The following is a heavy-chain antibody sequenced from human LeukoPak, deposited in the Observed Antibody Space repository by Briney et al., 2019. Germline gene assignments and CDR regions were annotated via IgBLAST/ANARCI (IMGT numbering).Heavy chain of an antibody. D-gene: IGHD2/OR15-2a*01. CDR2: INSDGSST. V-gene: IGHV3-74*01. CDR3: AKDSAKKYDDY. J-gene: IGHJ4*02. CDR1: GFTFSSYW. Sequence: PGGSLRPSCAASGFTFSSYWMHWVRQAPGKGLVWVSRINSDGSSTSYADSVKGRFTISRDNSKNTLFLQMNSLRAEDTAVYYCAKDSAKKYDDYWGQGTLVTVSS.